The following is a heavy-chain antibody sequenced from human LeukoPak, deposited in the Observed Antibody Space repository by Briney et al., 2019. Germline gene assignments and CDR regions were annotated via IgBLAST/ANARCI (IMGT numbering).Heavy chain of an antibody. J-gene: IGHJ4*02. CDR3: ARSTYSGSYLVS. V-gene: IGHV3-23*01. Sequence: GGSLRLSCAASGFTFSSYAMSWVRQAPGKGLEWVSAISGSGGSTYYADSVKGRFTISRDNAKNTLYLQVNSLRDEDTAVYYCARSTYSGSYLVSWGQGTLVTVSS. CDR1: GFTFSSYA. CDR2: ISGSGGST. D-gene: IGHD1-26*01.